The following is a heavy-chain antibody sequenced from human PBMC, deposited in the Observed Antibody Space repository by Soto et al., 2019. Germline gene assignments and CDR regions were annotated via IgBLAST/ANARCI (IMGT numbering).Heavy chain of an antibody. D-gene: IGHD5-12*01. CDR3: ARSHRENMHGDGYNLVSDY. CDR2: MNPNSGNT. V-gene: IGHV1-8*01. CDR1: GYTFTSYD. Sequence: ASVKVSCKASGYTFTSYDINWVRQATGQGLEWMGWMNPNSGNTGYAQKFQGRVTMTRNTSISTAYMELSSLRSEDTAVYYCARSHRENMHGDGYNLVSDYWAREPWSPSPQ. J-gene: IGHJ4*02.